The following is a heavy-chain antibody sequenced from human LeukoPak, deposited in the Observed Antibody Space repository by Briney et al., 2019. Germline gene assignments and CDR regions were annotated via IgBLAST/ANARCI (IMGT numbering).Heavy chain of an antibody. D-gene: IGHD3-22*01. CDR2: IYTSGST. CDR1: GGSISSGSYY. Sequence: NPSETLSLTCTVSGGSISSGSYYWSWIRQPAGKALEWIGRIYTSGSTNYNPSLKSRVTISVDTSKNQFSLKLSSVTAADTAVYYCARDNYSSGYYYPWFDPWGQGTLVTVSS. CDR3: ARDNYSSGYYYPWFDP. J-gene: IGHJ5*02. V-gene: IGHV4-61*02.